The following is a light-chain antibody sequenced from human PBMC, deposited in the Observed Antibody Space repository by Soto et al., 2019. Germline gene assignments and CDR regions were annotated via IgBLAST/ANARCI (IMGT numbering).Light chain of an antibody. CDR3: SSYTSSSTQV. Sequence: QSVLTQPASVSGSPGQSITISCTGTSSDVGSYNLASWYQQHPGKAPKLMIYEGSKRPSGVSNRFSGSKSGNTASLTISGLQAEDEADYYCSSYTSSSTQVFGTGTKVTVL. CDR1: SSDVGSYNL. V-gene: IGLV2-14*02. J-gene: IGLJ1*01. CDR2: EGS.